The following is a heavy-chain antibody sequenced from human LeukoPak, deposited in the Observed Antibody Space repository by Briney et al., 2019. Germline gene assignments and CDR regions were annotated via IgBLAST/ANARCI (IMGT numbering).Heavy chain of an antibody. J-gene: IGHJ3*02. CDR1: GFTFSSYG. V-gene: IGHV3-30*02. CDR3: AKGPPTTAGYYDSSRYYYGAAFDM. CDR2: IRYDGSNK. Sequence: PGGSLRLSCAASGFTFSSYGMHWVRQAPGKGLEWVAFIRYDGSNKYYADSVKGRFTISRDNSKNTLYLQMNSLRAEDTAVYYCAKGPPTTAGYYDSSRYYYGAAFDMWGQGTMVTVSS. D-gene: IGHD3-22*01.